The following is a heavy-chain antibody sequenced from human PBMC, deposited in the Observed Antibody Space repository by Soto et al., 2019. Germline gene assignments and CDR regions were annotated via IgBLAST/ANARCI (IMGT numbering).Heavy chain of an antibody. CDR3: ARSRRGPPQTVVVPAANMDV. V-gene: IGHV4-34*01. Sequence: QVQLQQWGAGLLKPSETLSLTCAVYGGSFSGYYWSWIRQPPGKGLEWIGEINHSGSTNYNPSLKSRVTISVDTSKNQFSLKLSSVTAADTAVYYCARSRRGPPQTVVVPAANMDVWGKGTTVTVSS. J-gene: IGHJ6*03. CDR2: INHSGST. D-gene: IGHD2-2*01. CDR1: GGSFSGYY.